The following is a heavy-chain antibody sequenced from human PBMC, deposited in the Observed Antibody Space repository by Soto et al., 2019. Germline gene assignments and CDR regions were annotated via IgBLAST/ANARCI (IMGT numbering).Heavy chain of an antibody. D-gene: IGHD5-18*01. CDR2: ISYDGSNK. CDR1: GFTFSSYG. CDR3: AKPLLVAVDTAMVRAHAFDS. V-gene: IGHV3-30*18. Sequence: PGGSLRLSCAASGFTFSSYGMHWVRQAPGKGLEWVAVISYDGSNKYYADSVKGRFTISRDNSKNTLYLQMNSLRAEDTAVYYCAKPLLVAVDTAMVRAHAFDSWGQGTMVTVSS. J-gene: IGHJ3*02.